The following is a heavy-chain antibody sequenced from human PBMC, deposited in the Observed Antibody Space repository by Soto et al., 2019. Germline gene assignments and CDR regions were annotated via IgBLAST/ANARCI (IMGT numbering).Heavy chain of an antibody. CDR1: GGSISSSYW. CDR2: INHSGST. CDR3: ARELFGRSVWFDP. Sequence: PSETLSLTCAVSGGSISSSYWWSWVRQPPGKGLEWIGEINHSGSTNYNPSLKSRVTISVDTSKNQFSLKLSSVTAADTAVYYCARELFGRSVWFDPWGQGTLVTVSS. D-gene: IGHD3-10*01. V-gene: IGHV4-4*02. J-gene: IGHJ5*02.